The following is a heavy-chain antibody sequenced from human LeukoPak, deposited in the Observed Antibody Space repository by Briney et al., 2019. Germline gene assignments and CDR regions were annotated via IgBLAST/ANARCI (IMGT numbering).Heavy chain of an antibody. J-gene: IGHJ4*02. Sequence: GGSLRLSCAASGFTVSSNYMSWIRQAPGKGLEWVSYISSSGSTIYYADSVKGRFTISRDNAKNSLYLQMNSLRAEDTAVYYCARGGSWYSTAFDYWGQGTLVTVSS. CDR2: ISSSGSTI. V-gene: IGHV3-11*04. D-gene: IGHD6-13*01. CDR3: ARGGSWYSTAFDY. CDR1: GFTVSSNY.